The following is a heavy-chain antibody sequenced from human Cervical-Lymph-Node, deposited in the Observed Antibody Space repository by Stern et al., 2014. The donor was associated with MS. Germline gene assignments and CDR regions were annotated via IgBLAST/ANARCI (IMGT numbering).Heavy chain of an antibody. J-gene: IGHJ4*02. V-gene: IGHV3-9*01. Sequence: EVQLLESGGDLVQPGRSLRLSCSASGFIFDDYGMHWVRQVPGKGLEWVAGICWNSDIIGYADSVKGRFTISRDNAKNSLYLQMNSLRPEDTALYYCARSYSMVRGGDYWGQGTLVTVSS. CDR1: GFIFDDYG. CDR2: ICWNSDII. D-gene: IGHD3-10*01. CDR3: ARSYSMVRGGDY.